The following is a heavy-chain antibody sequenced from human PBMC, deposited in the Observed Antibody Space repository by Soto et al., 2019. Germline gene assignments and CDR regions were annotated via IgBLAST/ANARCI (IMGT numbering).Heavy chain of an antibody. D-gene: IGHD2-8*01. J-gene: IGHJ4*02. CDR2: ARKKVNGYTT. V-gene: IGHV3-72*01. CDR3: ARIMGTSSER. Sequence: GVLRLSCAASGFLFSDHYMDWVRQAPWKGLEWVGRARKKVNGYTTAYAASVKGRFTISRDDSKNSLYLQMNSLKTEDTAVYFCARIMGTSSERWGKGTIVIVSS. CDR1: GFLFSDHY.